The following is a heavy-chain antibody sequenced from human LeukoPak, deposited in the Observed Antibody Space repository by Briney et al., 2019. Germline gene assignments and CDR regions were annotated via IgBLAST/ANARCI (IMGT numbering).Heavy chain of an antibody. CDR2: INHSGST. CDR3: ARSRLVRVGTMVRGVTSPSRGWFDP. D-gene: IGHD3-10*01. J-gene: IGHJ5*02. V-gene: IGHV4-34*01. CDR1: GGSFSGYY. Sequence: SETLSLTCAVYGGSFSGYYWSWIRQPPGKGLEWIGEINHSGSTNYNPSLKSRVTISVDTSKNQFSLKLSSVTAADTAVYYCARSRLVRVGTMVRGVTSPSRGWFDPWGQGTLVTVSS.